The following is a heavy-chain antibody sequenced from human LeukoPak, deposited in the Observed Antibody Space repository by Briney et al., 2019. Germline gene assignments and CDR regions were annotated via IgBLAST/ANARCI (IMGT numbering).Heavy chain of an antibody. D-gene: IGHD1-26*01. CDR2: ISAYNGNT. CDR1: GYTFTSYG. Sequence: ASVKVSCKASGYTFTSYGIRWVRQAPGQGLEWMGWISAYNGNTNYAQKLQGRVTMTTDTSTSTAYMELRSLRSDDTAVYYCARVVGATTYRDFDYWGQGTLVTVSS. CDR3: ARVVGATTYRDFDY. J-gene: IGHJ4*02. V-gene: IGHV1-18*01.